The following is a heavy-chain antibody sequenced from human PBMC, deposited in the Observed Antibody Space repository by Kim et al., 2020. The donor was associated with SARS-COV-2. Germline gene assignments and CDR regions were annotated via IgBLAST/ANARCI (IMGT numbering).Heavy chain of an antibody. V-gene: IGHV4-59*08. CDR3: ARHNYDILTGWNPYYFDY. J-gene: IGHJ4*02. D-gene: IGHD3-9*01. Sequence: TRRVTISIETSKNQFSLKLSSVTAADTAVYYCARHNYDILTGWNPYYFDYWGQGTLVTVSS.